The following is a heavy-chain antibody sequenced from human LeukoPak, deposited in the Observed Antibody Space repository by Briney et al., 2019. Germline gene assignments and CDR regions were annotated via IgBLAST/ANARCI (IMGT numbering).Heavy chain of an antibody. J-gene: IGHJ4*02. Sequence: GGSLRLSCAASGLTFSSYVMYWARQAPGKGLEYASSISSNGGSTYYANSVKGRFAISRDNSKNTLYLQMGSLRAEDMAVYYCARGGQSKYDSSGYLNYFDYWGQGTLVTVSS. D-gene: IGHD3-22*01. V-gene: IGHV3-64*01. CDR1: GLTFSSYV. CDR3: ARGGQSKYDSSGYLNYFDY. CDR2: ISSNGGST.